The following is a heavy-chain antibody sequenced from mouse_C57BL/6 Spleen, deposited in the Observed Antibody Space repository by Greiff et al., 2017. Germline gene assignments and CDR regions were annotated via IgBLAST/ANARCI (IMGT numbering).Heavy chain of an antibody. J-gene: IGHJ1*03. V-gene: IGHV5-17*01. CDR1: GFTFSDYG. Sequence: EVMLVESGGGLVKPGGSLKLSCAASGFTFSDYGMHWFRQAPEQGLEWVAYISSGSSTIYSADTVKGRFTISRDNAKNTLFLQMTSLRSEDTAMXYGARRGPYYYGSSYWYFDVWGTGTTVTVSS. D-gene: IGHD1-1*01. CDR3: ARRGPYYYGSSYWYFDV. CDR2: ISSGSSTI.